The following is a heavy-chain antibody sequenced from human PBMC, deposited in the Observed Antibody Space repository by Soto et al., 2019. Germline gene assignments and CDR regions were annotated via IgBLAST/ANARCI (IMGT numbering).Heavy chain of an antibody. V-gene: IGHV4-38-2*01. CDR2: TYHGGST. CDR1: CYSISSGYY. J-gene: IGHJ5*02. D-gene: IGHD3-22*01. CDR3: ARVGPWVPYYYDSSPYTFENWFDP. Sequence: SSETLSLTCAVSCYSISSGYYWGWLRQPPGKGLEWIGSTYHGGSTYYNPSLNSRVTLSINMTNNHVSLILNSVTAADTAVYYCARVGPWVPYYYDSSPYTFENWFDPWGQGTLVTVSS.